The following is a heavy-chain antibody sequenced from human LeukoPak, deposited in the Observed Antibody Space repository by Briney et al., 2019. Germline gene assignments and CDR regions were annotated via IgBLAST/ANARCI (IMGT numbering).Heavy chain of an antibody. CDR1: GYTFTGYY. CDR2: INPNSGGT. V-gene: IGHV1-2*02. J-gene: IGHJ4*02. D-gene: IGHD3-22*01. CDR3: ARATRIVVVTTSGFDY. Sequence: ASVKVSCKASGYTFTGYYMHWVRQAPGQGLEWMGWINPNSGGTNYAQKFQGRVTMARDTSISTAYMELSRLRSDDTAVYYCARATRIVVVTTSGFDYWGQGTLVTVSS.